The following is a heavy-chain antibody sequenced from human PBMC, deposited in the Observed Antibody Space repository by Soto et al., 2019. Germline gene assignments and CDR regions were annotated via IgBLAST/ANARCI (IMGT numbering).Heavy chain of an antibody. J-gene: IGHJ6*02. CDR2: ISPTGHAT. Sequence: QVQLVQSGAEVKNPGASVRISCRASEDIFTAFYIHWVWQAPGQGLQWVGMISPTGHATAYAQKFQGRVTITRDTSTSTVDMELSGLKSDDTGVSYCARHFGLVKDFFYYYGLDVWGQGTTVTVSS. V-gene: IGHV1-46*01. D-gene: IGHD3-3*01. CDR1: EDIFTAFY. CDR3: ARHFGLVKDFFYYYGLDV.